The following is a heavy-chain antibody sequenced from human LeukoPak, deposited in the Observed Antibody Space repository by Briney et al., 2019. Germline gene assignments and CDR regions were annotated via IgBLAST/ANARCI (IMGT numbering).Heavy chain of an antibody. CDR2: IWYDGSNK. Sequence: GGSLRLSCAASGFTFSSYGMHWVRQAPGKGLEWVAAIWYDGSNKNYADSVKGRFTISRDNSKNTLYLQMNSLRAEDTAVYYCARDVLAAGATGTFDIWGQGTMVTVSS. CDR1: GFTFSSYG. D-gene: IGHD1-14*01. J-gene: IGHJ3*02. V-gene: IGHV3-33*01. CDR3: ARDVLAAGATGTFDI.